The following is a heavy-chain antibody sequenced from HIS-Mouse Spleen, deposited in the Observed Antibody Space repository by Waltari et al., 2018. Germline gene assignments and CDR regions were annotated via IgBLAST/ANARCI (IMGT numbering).Heavy chain of an antibody. Sequence: QVQLVQSGAEVKKPGASVKVSCKASGYTFTRYDIHWVRQATGQGVEWMGWMNPNSGNTGYAQKFQGRVTMTRNTSISTAYMELSSLRSEDTAVYYCARGHDYSNYFDYWGQGTLVTVSS. CDR3: ARGHDYSNYFDY. CDR2: MNPNSGNT. V-gene: IGHV1-8*01. CDR1: GYTFTRYD. J-gene: IGHJ4*02. D-gene: IGHD4-4*01.